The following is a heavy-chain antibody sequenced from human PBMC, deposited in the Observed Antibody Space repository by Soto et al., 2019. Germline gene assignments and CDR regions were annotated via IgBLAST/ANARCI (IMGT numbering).Heavy chain of an antibody. J-gene: IGHJ3*02. CDR1: GYTFTGYY. Sequence: GASVKVSCTASGYTFTGYYMHWVRQAPGQGLEWMGWINPNSGGTNYAQKFQGWVTMTRDTSISTAYMELSRLRSDDTAVCYCARRDYGDYVDAFDIWGQGTMVTVSS. CDR2: INPNSGGT. D-gene: IGHD4-17*01. CDR3: ARRDYGDYVDAFDI. V-gene: IGHV1-2*04.